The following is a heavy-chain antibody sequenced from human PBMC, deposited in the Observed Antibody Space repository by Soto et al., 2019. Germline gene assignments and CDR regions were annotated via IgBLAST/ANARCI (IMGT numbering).Heavy chain of an antibody. CDR3: AKDRGAPGSYYYYGMDV. V-gene: IGHV3-30*18. CDR2: ISYDGSNK. Sequence: QVQLVESGGGVVQPGRSLRLSCAASGFTFSSYGMHWVRQAPGKGLEWVAVISYDGSNKYYADSVKGRFTISRDNSKNTLYLQMNSLRAEDTAVYYCAKDRGAPGSYYYYGMDVWGQGTTVTVSS. CDR1: GFTFSSYG. J-gene: IGHJ6*02. D-gene: IGHD2-15*01.